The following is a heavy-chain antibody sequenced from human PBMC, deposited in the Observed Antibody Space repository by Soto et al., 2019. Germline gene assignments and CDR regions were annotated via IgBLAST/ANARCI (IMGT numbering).Heavy chain of an antibody. CDR3: ARDWHYYGSGRVRIDP. CDR1: GGSISSGGYY. CDR2: IYYSGST. Sequence: QVQLQESGPGLVKPSQTLSLTCTVSGGSISSGGYYWSWIRQHPGKGLEWIGYIYYSGSTYYNPSLKSRVTISVDTSKNQFSLKLSSVTAADTAVYYCARDWHYYGSGRVRIDPWGQGTLVTVSS. J-gene: IGHJ5*02. D-gene: IGHD3-10*01. V-gene: IGHV4-31*03.